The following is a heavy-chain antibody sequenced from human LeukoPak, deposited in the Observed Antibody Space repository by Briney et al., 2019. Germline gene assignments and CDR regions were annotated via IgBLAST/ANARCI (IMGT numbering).Heavy chain of an antibody. CDR1: GGSISSSSYY. CDR3: VRDGIVVVPAAITVQYNWFDP. V-gene: IGHV4-39*07. Sequence: SETLSLTCTVSGGSISSSSYYWGWIRQPPGKGLEWIGSIYYSGSTYYNPSLKSRVTISVDTSKNQFSLKLSSVTAADTAVYYCVRDGIVVVPAAITVQYNWFDPWGQGTLVTVSS. CDR2: IYYSGST. D-gene: IGHD2-2*01. J-gene: IGHJ5*02.